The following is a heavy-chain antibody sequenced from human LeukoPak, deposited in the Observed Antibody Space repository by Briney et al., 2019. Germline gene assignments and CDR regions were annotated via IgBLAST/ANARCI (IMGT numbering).Heavy chain of an antibody. CDR2: ISGSGGST. D-gene: IGHD5-12*01. Sequence: PGGSLRLSCAASGFTFSSYAMSWVRQAPGKGLEWVSAISGSGGSTYYADSVKGRLTISRDNSKNTLYLQMNSLRAEDTAVYYCARAVGYSGYVGAFDIWGQGTMVTVSS. CDR3: ARAVGYSGYVGAFDI. CDR1: GFTFSSYA. V-gene: IGHV3-23*01. J-gene: IGHJ3*02.